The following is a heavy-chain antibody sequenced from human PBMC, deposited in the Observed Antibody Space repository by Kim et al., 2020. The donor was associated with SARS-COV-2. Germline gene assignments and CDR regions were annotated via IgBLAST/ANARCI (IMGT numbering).Heavy chain of an antibody. Sequence: SETLSLTCSATVGSISNSFYYWAWIRQPPGKGLEWIVCIFYSGTTYYNPYLQSRATIFMDTSHKQLTLKLPSVTAADTAVYSCARRYYMSGCLRSNWFDP. D-gene: IGHD3-9*01. J-gene: IGHJ5*02. CDR1: VGSISNSFYY. V-gene: IGHV4-39*01. CDR2: IFYSGTT. CDR3: ARRYYMSGCLRSNWFDP.